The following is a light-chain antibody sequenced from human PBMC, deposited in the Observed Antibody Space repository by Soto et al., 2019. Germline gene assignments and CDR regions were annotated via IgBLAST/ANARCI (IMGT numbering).Light chain of an antibody. CDR1: QSVTSSY. V-gene: IGKV3-20*01. Sequence: ILLTPSPGTLSLSPGEIATLSCRASQSVTSSYLTWYQQKVGQAPRLLIYGASSRATGIPDRFSGSGSGTDFTLTISRLEPEDFAVYYCQQYGISRITFGQGTRLEIK. J-gene: IGKJ5*01. CDR2: GAS. CDR3: QQYGISRIT.